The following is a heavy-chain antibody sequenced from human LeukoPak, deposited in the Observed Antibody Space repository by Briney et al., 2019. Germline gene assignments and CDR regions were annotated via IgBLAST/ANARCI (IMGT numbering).Heavy chain of an antibody. J-gene: IGHJ4*02. CDR3: ARAGYCSSTSCYRELDY. Sequence: GGSLRLSCAASGFTFSSYSMNWVRQAPGKGLEWVSSISSSSSYIYYADSVKGRFTISRDNAKNSLYLQMNSLRAEDTAVYYCARAGYCSSTSCYRELDYWGQGTLVTVSS. D-gene: IGHD2-2*02. CDR1: GFTFSSYS. V-gene: IGHV3-21*01. CDR2: ISSSSSYI.